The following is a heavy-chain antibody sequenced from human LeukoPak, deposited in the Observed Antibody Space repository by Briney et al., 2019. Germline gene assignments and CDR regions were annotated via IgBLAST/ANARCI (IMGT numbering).Heavy chain of an antibody. CDR3: VSFYETY. Sequence: GGSLRLSCAASGNYWMHWVRQAPGKGLVWVSHINSDGSWTSYADSVKGRFTVSEDNAKNTVYLQMNNLRAEDTAVYYCVSFYETYWGRGTLVTVSS. V-gene: IGHV3-74*01. J-gene: IGHJ4*02. D-gene: IGHD2-2*01. CDR1: GNYW. CDR2: INSDGSWT.